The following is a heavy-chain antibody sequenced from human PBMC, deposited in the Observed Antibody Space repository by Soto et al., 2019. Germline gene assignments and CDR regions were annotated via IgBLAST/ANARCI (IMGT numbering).Heavy chain of an antibody. J-gene: IGHJ5*02. CDR1: GFTFSSYA. CDR2: ISYDGSNK. CDR3: ARSHSSGWYGIRYNWFDP. Sequence: SLRLSCAASGFTFSSYAMHWVRQAPGKGLERVAVISYDGSNKYYADSVKGRFTISRDNSKNTLYLQMNSLRAEDTAVYYCARSHSSGWYGIRYNWFDPWGQGTLVTVSS. V-gene: IGHV3-30-3*01. D-gene: IGHD6-19*01.